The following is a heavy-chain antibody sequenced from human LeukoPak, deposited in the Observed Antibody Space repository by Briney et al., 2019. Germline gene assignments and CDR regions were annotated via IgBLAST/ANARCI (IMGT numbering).Heavy chain of an antibody. CDR3: AKDSSGYSPFDY. V-gene: IGHV3-30*18. J-gene: IGHJ4*02. CDR1: GFTFSSYG. Sequence: PGGSLRLSCAASGFTFSSYGMHWVRQAPGKGLEWLAVISYDGSNKYYADSVKGRFTISRDNSKNTLYLQMNSLRAEDTAVYYCAKDSSGYSPFDYWGQGTLVTVSS. D-gene: IGHD3-22*01. CDR2: ISYDGSNK.